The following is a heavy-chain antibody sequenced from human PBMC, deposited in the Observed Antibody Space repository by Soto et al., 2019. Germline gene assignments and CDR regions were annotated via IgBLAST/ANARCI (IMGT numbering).Heavy chain of an antibody. CDR2: IYYSGST. Sequence: ETLSLTCTVSGGYISSYYWSWIRXPPGXGLEWIGYIYYSGSTNYNPSLKSRVTISVDTSKNQFSLKLSSVTAADTAVYYCARGPPSGWYDYWGQGTLVTVSS. D-gene: IGHD6-19*01. J-gene: IGHJ4*02. V-gene: IGHV4-59*01. CDR3: ARGPPSGWYDY. CDR1: GGYISSYY.